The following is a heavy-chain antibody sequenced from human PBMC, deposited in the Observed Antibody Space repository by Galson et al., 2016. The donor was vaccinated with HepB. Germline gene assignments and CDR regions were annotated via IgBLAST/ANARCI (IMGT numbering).Heavy chain of an antibody. CDR3: ARDLWSGGPEGY. V-gene: IGHV4-34*01. J-gene: IGHJ4*02. CDR2: INHSGGT. D-gene: IGHD3-3*01. CDR1: GGSLGGYY. Sequence: ETLSLTCTVHGGSLGGYYWSWIRQPPGKGLEWIGEINHSGGTSYSPSLKGRVTISIDTSKNQFSLKVSSVTAADTAVYFCARDLWSGGPEGYWGQGTLVSVSS.